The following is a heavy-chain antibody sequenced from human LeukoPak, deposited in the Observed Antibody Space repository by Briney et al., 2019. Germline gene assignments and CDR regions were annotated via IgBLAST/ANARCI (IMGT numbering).Heavy chain of an antibody. D-gene: IGHD1-26*01. CDR2: ISGSGGST. V-gene: IGHV3-23*01. CDR1: GFTFSSYA. CDR3: AKDGFASGDFDY. J-gene: IGHJ4*02. Sequence: GGSLRLSCAASGFTFSSYAMSWVRQPPGKGLEWVSAISGSGGSTYYADSVKGRFTISRDNSKNTLYLQMNSLRAEDTAVYYCAKDGFASGDFDYWGQGTLVTVSS.